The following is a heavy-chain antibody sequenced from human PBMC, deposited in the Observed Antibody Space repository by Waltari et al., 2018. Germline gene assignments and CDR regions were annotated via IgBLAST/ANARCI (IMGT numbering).Heavy chain of an antibody. Sequence: QVQLVQSGAEVKKPGASVKVSCKASGYTFTSYYMHWVRQAPGQGREWMGIITPSGGSTSYAQRLQGRVTRTRDTSTRPVYMELSSLGSEDTAVYYCARIGSSGRDAFDIWGQGTMVTVSS. V-gene: IGHV1-46*01. D-gene: IGHD3-22*01. J-gene: IGHJ3*02. CDR1: GYTFTSYY. CDR3: ARIGSSGRDAFDI. CDR2: ITPSGGST.